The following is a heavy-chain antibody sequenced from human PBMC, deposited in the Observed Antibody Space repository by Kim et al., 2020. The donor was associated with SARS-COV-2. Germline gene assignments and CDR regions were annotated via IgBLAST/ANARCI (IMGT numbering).Heavy chain of an antibody. J-gene: IGHJ1*01. CDR3: AHRRTVYSGFQH. CDR2: IYWDDDK. D-gene: IGHD2-8*01. Sequence: SGPTLVNPSQTLTLTCTFSGFSLSTSGVGVGWIRQPPGKALEWLALIYWDDDKRYSHSLKSRLTITKDTSKNQVVLTMTNMDPVDTATYYCAHRRTVYSGFQHWGQGTLVTVSS. V-gene: IGHV2-5*02. CDR1: GFSLSTSGVG.